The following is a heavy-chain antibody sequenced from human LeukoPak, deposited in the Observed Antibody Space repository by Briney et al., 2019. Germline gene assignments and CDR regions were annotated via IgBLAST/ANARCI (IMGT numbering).Heavy chain of an antibody. CDR1: GFTFSSYA. CDR2: IDGVGVRT. V-gene: IGHV3-23*01. Sequence: GGSLRLSCAASGFTFSSYAMHWVRQAPGKGLEWVAVIDGVGVRTYYADSVKGRFTISRDNSKDTVFLQMNSLKADDTAVYYCAKASRQAAVASPLDYWGQGSLVTVSS. D-gene: IGHD6-19*01. J-gene: IGHJ4*02. CDR3: AKASRQAAVASPLDY.